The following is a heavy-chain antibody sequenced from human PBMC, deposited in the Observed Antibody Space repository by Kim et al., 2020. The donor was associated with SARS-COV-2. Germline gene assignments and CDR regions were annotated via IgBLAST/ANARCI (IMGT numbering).Heavy chain of an antibody. CDR3: AKSDKTGRWDTAMVKYYYYYGMDV. D-gene: IGHD5-18*01. CDR2: ISGSGGST. J-gene: IGHJ6*02. CDR1: GFTFSSYA. V-gene: IGHV3-23*01. Sequence: GGSLRLSCAASGFTFSSYAMSWVRQAPGKGLEWVSAISGSGGSTYYADSVKGRFTISRDNSKNTLYLQMNSLRAEDTAVYYCAKSDKTGRWDTAMVKYYYYYGMDVWGQGTTVTVSS.